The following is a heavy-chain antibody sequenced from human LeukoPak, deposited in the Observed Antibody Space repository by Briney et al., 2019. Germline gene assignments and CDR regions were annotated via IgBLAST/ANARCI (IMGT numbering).Heavy chain of an antibody. CDR3: AKDRVLWFGELLGFDY. D-gene: IGHD3-10*01. CDR2: ISGSGGST. CDR1: GFTFSSYA. Sequence: GGSLRLSCAASGFTFSSYAMSWVRQAPGKGLEWVSAISGSGGSTYYADSVKGRFTISRDNYKNTLYLQMNSLRAEDTAVYYCAKDRVLWFGELLGFDYWAREPWSPSPQ. V-gene: IGHV3-23*01. J-gene: IGHJ4*02.